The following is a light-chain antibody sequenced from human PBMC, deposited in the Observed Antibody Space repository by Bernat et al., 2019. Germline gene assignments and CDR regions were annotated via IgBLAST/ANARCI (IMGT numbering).Light chain of an antibody. Sequence: DIQMTQSPSSLSASVGDRVTITCRASQSISSYLNWYQQKPGKAPKLLIYAASSLQSGVPSRFSGSGSGTAFTRTISSLQPEDFATYYCQQSYSTLTWTFGQGTKVEIK. CDR1: QSISSY. V-gene: IGKV1-39*01. CDR3: QQSYSTLTWT. CDR2: AAS. J-gene: IGKJ1*01.